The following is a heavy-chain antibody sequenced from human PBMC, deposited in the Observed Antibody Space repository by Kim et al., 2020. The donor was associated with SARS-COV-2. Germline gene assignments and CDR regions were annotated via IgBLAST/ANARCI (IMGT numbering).Heavy chain of an antibody. V-gene: IGHV3-23*01. J-gene: IGHJ4*02. Sequence: GGSLRLSCAASGFTFSSYAMSWVRQAPGKGLEWVSAISGSGGSTYYADSVKGRFTISRDNSKNTLYLQMNSLRAEDTAVYYCAKAVTTYYDFWSGYYLEVPLDYWGQGTLVTVSS. D-gene: IGHD3-3*01. CDR3: AKAVTTYYDFWSGYYLEVPLDY. CDR2: ISGSGGST. CDR1: GFTFSSYA.